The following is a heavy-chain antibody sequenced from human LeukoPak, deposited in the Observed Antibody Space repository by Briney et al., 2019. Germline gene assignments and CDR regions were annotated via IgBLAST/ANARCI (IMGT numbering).Heavy chain of an antibody. J-gene: IGHJ4*02. CDR1: GFTVSSNF. CDR2: ISSSGSTI. D-gene: IGHD3-22*01. V-gene: IGHV3-48*04. CDR3: ARDDRGGDY. Sequence: GGSLRLSCAASGFTVSSNFMSWVRQAPGKGLEWVSYISSSGSTIYYADPVKGRFTISRDNAKNSLYLQMNSLRAEDTAVYYCARDDRGGDYWGQGTLVTVSS.